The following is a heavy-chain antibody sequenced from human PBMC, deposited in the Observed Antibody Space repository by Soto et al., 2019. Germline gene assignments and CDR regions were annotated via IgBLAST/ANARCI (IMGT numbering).Heavy chain of an antibody. CDR2: ISGSGGST. Sequence: GGSLRLSCAASGFPFSSYAMSWVRQAPGKGLEWVSAISGSGGSTYYADSVKGRFTISRDNSKNTLYLQMNSLRAEDTAVYYCAKGTLIWFGELLGPNDYWGQGTLVTVSS. CDR3: AKGTLIWFGELLGPNDY. V-gene: IGHV3-23*01. CDR1: GFPFSSYA. D-gene: IGHD3-10*01. J-gene: IGHJ4*02.